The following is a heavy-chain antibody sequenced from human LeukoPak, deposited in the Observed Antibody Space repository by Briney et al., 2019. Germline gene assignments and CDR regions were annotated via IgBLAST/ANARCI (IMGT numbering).Heavy chain of an antibody. CDR3: ARDLRSSGYYAFDY. Sequence: GGSLRLSCAASGFTFSNAWMSWVRQAPGKGLEWVGRIKSETDGGTRDYAAPVKGRFSISRDDSKNTLYLQMNSLRAEDTAVYYCARDLRSSGYYAFDYWGQGTLVTVSS. D-gene: IGHD3-22*01. V-gene: IGHV3-15*01. CDR2: IKSETDGGTR. CDR1: GFTFSNAW. J-gene: IGHJ4*02.